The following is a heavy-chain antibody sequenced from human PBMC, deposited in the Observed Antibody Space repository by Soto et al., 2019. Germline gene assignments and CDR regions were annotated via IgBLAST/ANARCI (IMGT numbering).Heavy chain of an antibody. Sequence: SETLSLTCTVSGGSISSGDYYWSWIRQPPGKGLEWIGYIYYSGSTYYNPSLKSRVTISVDTSKNQFSLKLSSVTAADTAVYYCARASSNIVLVPAAVDYWGQGTLVTVSS. D-gene: IGHD2-2*01. CDR3: ARASSNIVLVPAAVDY. CDR1: GGSISSGDYY. J-gene: IGHJ4*02. CDR2: IYYSGST. V-gene: IGHV4-30-4*01.